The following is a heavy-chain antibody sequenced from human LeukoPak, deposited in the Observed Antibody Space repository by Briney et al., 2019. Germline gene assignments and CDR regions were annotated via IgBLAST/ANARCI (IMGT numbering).Heavy chain of an antibody. J-gene: IGHJ6*03. D-gene: IGHD3-10*01. Sequence: ASVKVSCKASGGTFNSHAIRWVRQAPGQGLEWMGGIIPIFGTANYAQKFQGRVTITADKSTSTAYMELSSLGSEDTAVYYCARSYGSGSYPDYYYYYMDVWGKGTTVTVSS. CDR3: ARSYGSGSYPDYYYYYMDV. CDR1: GGTFNSHA. CDR2: IIPIFGTA. V-gene: IGHV1-69*06.